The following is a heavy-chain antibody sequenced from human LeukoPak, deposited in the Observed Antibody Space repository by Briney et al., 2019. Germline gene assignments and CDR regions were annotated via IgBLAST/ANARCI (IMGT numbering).Heavy chain of an antibody. J-gene: IGHJ4*02. V-gene: IGHV3-30-3*01. Sequence: GGSLRLSCAASGFTFSSYAMHWVRQAPGKGLEWVAVISYDGSNKYYADSVKGRFTISRDNSKNTLYLQMNSLRAEDTAVYYCARAGDLSFDYWGQGTLVTVSS. CDR3: ARAGDLSFDY. CDR2: ISYDGSNK. D-gene: IGHD2-21*01. CDR1: GFTFSSYA.